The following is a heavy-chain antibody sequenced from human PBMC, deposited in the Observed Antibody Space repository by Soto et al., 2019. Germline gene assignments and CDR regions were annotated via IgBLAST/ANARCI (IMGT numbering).Heavy chain of an antibody. Sequence: QVQLVQSGAEVKKPGASVKVSYKASGYTFTSYGISWVRQAPGQGLEWMGWISAYNGNTTYAQKLQGRVTMTTDTSTSTPYMELRSLRSDDTAVYYCVVAAQPSYFDYWGQGTLVTVSS. CDR3: VVAAQPSYFDY. CDR1: GYTFTSYG. J-gene: IGHJ4*02. D-gene: IGHD2-15*01. V-gene: IGHV1-18*01. CDR2: ISAYNGNT.